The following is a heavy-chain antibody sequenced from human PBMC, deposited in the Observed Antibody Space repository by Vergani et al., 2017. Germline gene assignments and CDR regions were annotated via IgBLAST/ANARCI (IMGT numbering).Heavy chain of an antibody. D-gene: IGHD3-22*01. CDR3: AKDQVGLTMIVVGRLIDY. J-gene: IGHJ4*02. Sequence: EVQLLESGGGLVQPGGSLRLSCAASGFTFSSYAMSWVRQAPGKGLEWVSAISGSGGSTYYADSVKGRFTISRDNSKNTLYLQMNSLRAEDTAVYYCAKDQVGLTMIVVGRLIDYWSQGTLVTVSS. V-gene: IGHV3-23*01. CDR1: GFTFSSYA. CDR2: ISGSGGST.